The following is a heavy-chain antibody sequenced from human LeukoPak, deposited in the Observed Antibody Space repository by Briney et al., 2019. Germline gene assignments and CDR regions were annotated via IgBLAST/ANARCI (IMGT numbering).Heavy chain of an antibody. D-gene: IGHD4-11*01. CDR3: ARERASNNYNNWFDP. CDR2: INRGGST. V-gene: IGHV4-34*01. Sequence: SKTLSLTFAVYGDSFSDFYWSWIRQPPGKGLEWIGEINRGGSTNYNPSLKSRVTISLDTSVNQFFLRLSPVTAADAGVYYCARERASNNYNNWFDPWGQGTLVTVSS. J-gene: IGHJ5*02. CDR1: GDSFSDFY.